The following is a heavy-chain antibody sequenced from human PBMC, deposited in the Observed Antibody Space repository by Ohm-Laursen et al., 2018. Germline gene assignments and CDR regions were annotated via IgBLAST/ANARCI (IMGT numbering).Heavy chain of an antibody. Sequence: SLRLSCAAFGFTFSDYYMTWIRQAPGKGLEWASYITSSGSTIYYADSVKGRFTISRDNAKNSLYLQMNSLRPEDTAVYYCARLLSGSSPEDYWGQGTLVTVSS. J-gene: IGHJ4*02. CDR1: GFTFSDYY. V-gene: IGHV3-11*01. CDR3: ARLLSGSSPEDY. D-gene: IGHD1-26*01. CDR2: ITSSGSTI.